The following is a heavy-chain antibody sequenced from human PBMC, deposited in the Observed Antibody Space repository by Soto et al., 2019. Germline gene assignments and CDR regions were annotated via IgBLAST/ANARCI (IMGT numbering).Heavy chain of an antibody. J-gene: IGHJ4*02. CDR1: GYTFTSYY. D-gene: IGHD4-4*01. CDR2: INPIGGST. CDR3: ARRSKSNTEFDY. V-gene: IGHV1-46*01. Sequence: QVQLVQSGAEVKKPGASVKVSCKASGYTFTSYYMHWVRQAPGQGLEWLGMINPIGGSTSYAQKFQGRVTMTKDTSTSTVYMELSSLRSEDTAVYDCARRSKSNTEFDYWGQGTLVTVSS.